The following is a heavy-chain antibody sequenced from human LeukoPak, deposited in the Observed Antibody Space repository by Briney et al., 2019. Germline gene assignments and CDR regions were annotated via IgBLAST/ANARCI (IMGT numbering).Heavy chain of an antibody. Sequence: GGSLRLSCAASGFTFSSYAMSWVRQAPGKGLEWVSAMSGSGGTTHYADSVKGRFTISRDDSKNTFHLQMNSLRAEDTAVYYCAKDPTTTGIDIWGQGTMVTVSS. CDR3: AKDPTTTGIDI. V-gene: IGHV3-23*01. CDR1: GFTFSSYA. J-gene: IGHJ3*02. D-gene: IGHD5-24*01. CDR2: MSGSGGTT.